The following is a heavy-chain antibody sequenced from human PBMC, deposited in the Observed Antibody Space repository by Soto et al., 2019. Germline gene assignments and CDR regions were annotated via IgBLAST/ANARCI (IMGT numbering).Heavy chain of an antibody. CDR2: IRSKAYGGTT. V-gene: IGHV3-49*03. J-gene: IGHJ6*02. CDR3: TSLGYSSGPTPDHYYYYGMDV. CDR1: GFTFGDYA. D-gene: IGHD6-19*01. Sequence: GESLKISCTASGFTFGDYAMSWFRQAPGKGLEWVGFIRSKAYGGTTEYAASVKGRFTISRDDSKSIAYLQMNSLKTEDTAVYYCTSLGYSSGPTPDHYYYYGMDVWGQGTTVTVSS.